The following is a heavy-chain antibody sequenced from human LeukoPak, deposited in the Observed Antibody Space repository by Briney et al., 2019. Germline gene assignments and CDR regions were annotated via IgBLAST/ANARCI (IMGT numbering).Heavy chain of an antibody. Sequence: GGSLRLSCVASGFSFSESYMSWIRQTPGRGLEWVAYIGGSGSSMYYADAVKGRFTISRDNARNSLYLYMSSLRADDTAVFYCARGKRRFDYWGQGTLVTVSS. CDR3: ARGKRRFDY. CDR1: GFSFSESY. J-gene: IGHJ4*02. CDR2: IGGSGSSM. V-gene: IGHV3-11*01.